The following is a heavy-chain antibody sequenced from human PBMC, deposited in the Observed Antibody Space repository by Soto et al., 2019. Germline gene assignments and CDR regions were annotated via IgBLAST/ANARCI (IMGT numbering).Heavy chain of an antibody. Sequence: ASVKVSCKASGYTFTFNYIYWVRQAPGQGLEWMGRINPSDGSTNYAQKFQGRVTMARDTSTSTVYMELSSLRSEDTAVYYCAREDNPGFDYWGQGTLVTAPQ. CDR1: GYTFTFNY. CDR3: AREDNPGFDY. V-gene: IGHV1-46*01. J-gene: IGHJ4*02. CDR2: INPSDGST.